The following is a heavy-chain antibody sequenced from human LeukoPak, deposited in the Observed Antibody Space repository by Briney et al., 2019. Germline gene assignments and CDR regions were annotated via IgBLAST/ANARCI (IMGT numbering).Heavy chain of an antibody. Sequence: GGSLRLSCAASGFTFSSYAMNWVRQAPGKGLEWLSYISSSGSTTYYADSVKGRFTISRDNAKNSLYLQMNSLRAEDTAVYYFWKVKSGYIKPRFCLWGQGTLVTASS. V-gene: IGHV3-48*03. J-gene: IGHJ4*02. CDR2: ISSSGSTT. CDR1: GFTFSSYA. CDR3: WKVKSGYIKPRFCL. D-gene: IGHD5-12*01.